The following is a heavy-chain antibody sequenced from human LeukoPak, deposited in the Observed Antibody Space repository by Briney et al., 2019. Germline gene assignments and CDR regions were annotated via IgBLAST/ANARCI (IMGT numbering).Heavy chain of an antibody. CDR2: IYPGGSDH. CDR1: GYSFTSYW. J-gene: IGHJ4*02. Sequence: GESLKISCKGSGYSFTSYWIGLVRQMPGKGPEWVGVIYPGGSDHRYRPSLQARVHISAHESIRTAYLPWLSLKASDTAMYYWARTEDSSSWYYWGQGTLVTVSS. D-gene: IGHD6-13*01. V-gene: IGHV5-51*01. CDR3: ARTEDSSSWYY.